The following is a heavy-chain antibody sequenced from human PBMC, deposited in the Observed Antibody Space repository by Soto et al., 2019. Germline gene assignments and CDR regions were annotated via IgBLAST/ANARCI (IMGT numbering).Heavy chain of an antibody. CDR2: TYYRSKWYN. CDR1: EYSFSTNSAA. Sequence: PSQTLSLTCAMSEYSFSTNSAAWNQISQSPSRGLEWLGRTYYRSKWYNDYAVSVKSRITINPDTSKNQFSLQLNSVTPEDTAVYYCARWGPVTPYYYYGMDVWGQGTTVTAP. V-gene: IGHV6-1*01. CDR3: ARWGPVTPYYYYGMDV. D-gene: IGHD4-4*01. J-gene: IGHJ6*02.